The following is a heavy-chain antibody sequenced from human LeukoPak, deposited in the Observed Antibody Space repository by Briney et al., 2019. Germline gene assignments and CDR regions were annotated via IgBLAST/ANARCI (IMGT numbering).Heavy chain of an antibody. CDR3: AKDSQSGSLRPNNWFDP. Sequence: GGSLRLSCAASGFTFSSYAMSWVRQAPGKGLEWVSAISGSGGSTYCADSVKGRFTNSRDNSKNTLYLQMNSLRAEDTAVYYCAKDSQSGSLRPNNWFDPWGQGTPVTVSS. V-gene: IGHV3-23*01. CDR2: ISGSGGST. D-gene: IGHD1-26*01. CDR1: GFTFSSYA. J-gene: IGHJ5*02.